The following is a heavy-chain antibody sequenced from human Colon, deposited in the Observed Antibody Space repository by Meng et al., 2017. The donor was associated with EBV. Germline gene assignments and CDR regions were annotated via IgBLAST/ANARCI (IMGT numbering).Heavy chain of an antibody. Sequence: HVQLQQWGAGVLKPSEPLSLTCAVYGGSVSGHYGTWIRQPPGKGLEWIGEINHSGSTNDNPSLNSRVTISTDTSKNQFALKVKSVTAAETVVYFCERLYPPDQWLLTSDTSEYWGQGTLVTVSS. V-gene: IGHV4-34*01. CDR1: GGSVSGHY. J-gene: IGHJ4*02. CDR3: ERLYPPDQWLLTSDTSEY. D-gene: IGHD6-19*01. CDR2: INHSGST.